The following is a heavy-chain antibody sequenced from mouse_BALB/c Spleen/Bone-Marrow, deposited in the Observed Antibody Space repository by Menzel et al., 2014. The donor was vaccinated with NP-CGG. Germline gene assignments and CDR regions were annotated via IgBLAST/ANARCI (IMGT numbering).Heavy chain of an antibody. V-gene: IGHV1-4*01. CDR1: GYTFSFYT. Sequence: VQLEQSGAELARPGAPVKMSCAASGYTFSFYTMHWVKQRPGQGLERTGYINPTSDYTDYNQKFKDKSKLTADKSSFTAYMRLSTLTSKNSTIYYCAEEGVYAPFIYWGQGTLVTASA. J-gene: IGHJ3*01. CDR2: INPTSDYT. CDR3: AEEGVYAPFIY. D-gene: IGHD2-3*01.